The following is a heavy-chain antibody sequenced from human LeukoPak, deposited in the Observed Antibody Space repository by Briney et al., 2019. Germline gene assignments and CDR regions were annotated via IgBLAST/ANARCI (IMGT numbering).Heavy chain of an antibody. CDR2: IWYDGSNK. D-gene: IGHD6-13*01. CDR3: AKGPYGIAADGKLDY. V-gene: IGHV3-33*06. J-gene: IGHJ4*02. CDR1: GFTFGSYG. Sequence: GGSLRLSCAASGFTFGSYGMHWVRQAPGKGLEWVAVIWYDGSNKYYADSVKGRFTISRDNSKNTLYLQMNSLRAEDTAVYYCAKGPYGIAADGKLDYWGQGTLVTVSS.